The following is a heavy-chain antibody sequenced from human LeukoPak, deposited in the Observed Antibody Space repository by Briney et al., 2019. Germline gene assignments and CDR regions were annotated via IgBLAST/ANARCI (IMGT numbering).Heavy chain of an antibody. CDR2: MSYDGSNK. CDR3: ARGKGFLEWLGGVDP. CDR1: GFTFSSYA. V-gene: IGHV3-30*04. J-gene: IGHJ5*02. Sequence: GGSLRLSCAASGFTFSSYAMHWVRQAPGKGLEWVAVMSYDGSNKYYADSVKGRFTISRDNSKNSLYLQMNSLRAEDTAVYYCARGKGFLEWLGGVDPWGQGTLVTVSS. D-gene: IGHD3-3*01.